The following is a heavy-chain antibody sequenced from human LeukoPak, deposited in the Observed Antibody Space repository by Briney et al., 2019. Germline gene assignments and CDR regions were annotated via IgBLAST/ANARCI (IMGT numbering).Heavy chain of an antibody. V-gene: IGHV4-59*01. CDR1: GGSISSYF. Sequence: PSETQSLTCTVSGGSISSYFWSWIRQPPGKGLEWIGYIYYSGSTNYNPSLKSRVTISLDTSKNQLSLKLSSVTAADTAVYYCARDGDCSRGSCYFPRYGMDVWGKGATVTVSS. CDR3: ARDGDCSRGSCYFPRYGMDV. CDR2: IYYSGST. J-gene: IGHJ6*04. D-gene: IGHD2-15*01.